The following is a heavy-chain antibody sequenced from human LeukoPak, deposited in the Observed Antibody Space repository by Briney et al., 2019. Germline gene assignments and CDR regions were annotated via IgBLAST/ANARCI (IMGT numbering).Heavy chain of an antibody. CDR1: GFTFSSYA. V-gene: IGHV3-23*01. CDR2: ISGSGGNT. CDR3: AKAYSGSGSYYNAGDAFDI. D-gene: IGHD3-10*01. Sequence: GGSLRLSCAASGFTFSSYAMSWVRQAPGKGLEWVSAISGSGGNTDYADSVKGRFTISRDNSKNTLYLQMNSLRAEDTAVYYCAKAYSGSGSYYNAGDAFDIWGQGTMVTVSS. J-gene: IGHJ3*02.